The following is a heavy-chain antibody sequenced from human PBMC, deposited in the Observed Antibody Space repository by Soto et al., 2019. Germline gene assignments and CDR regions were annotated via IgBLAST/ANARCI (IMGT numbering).Heavy chain of an antibody. CDR2: ISISGSNI. CDR1: GFTFNDYY. J-gene: IGHJ4*02. D-gene: IGHD3-3*01. V-gene: IGHV3-11*01. Sequence: VQLVESGGGLVKPGGSLRLSCAASGFTFNDYYMTWIRQAPGKGLEWISYISISGSNIHYADSVKGRFTISRDNAKKSLYLQMDSLRAEDTAVYFCARGWRYDFWIGYFEFWGQGALVTVSS. CDR3: ARGWRYDFWIGYFEF.